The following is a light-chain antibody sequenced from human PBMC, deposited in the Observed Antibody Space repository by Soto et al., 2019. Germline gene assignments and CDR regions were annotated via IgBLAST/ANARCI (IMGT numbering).Light chain of an antibody. CDR1: SSNIGSNT. V-gene: IGLV1-44*01. CDR2: NSD. J-gene: IGLJ1*01. CDR3: AAWDDSLLGFYV. Sequence: QSVLTQPPSASGTPGQRVTVSCSGSSSNIGSNTVSWYQQLPGTAPKLLIYNSDQRPSGVPDRFSGSKSGTSASLAISGLQSGDEADYYCAAWDDSLLGFYVFXTGTKVTVL.